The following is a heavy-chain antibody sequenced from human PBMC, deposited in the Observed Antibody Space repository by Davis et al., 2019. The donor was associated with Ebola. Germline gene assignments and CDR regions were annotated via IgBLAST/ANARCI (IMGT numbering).Heavy chain of an antibody. CDR3: ARFDCSSTSCYIPGARDMDV. D-gene: IGHD2-2*02. V-gene: IGHV4-59*12. CDR1: GGSISSYY. CDR2: IYYSGST. J-gene: IGHJ6*03. Sequence: PSETLSLTCTVSGGSISSYYWSWIRQPPGKGLEWIGYIYYSGSTNYNPSLKSRVTISVDTSKNQFSLKLSSVTAADTAVYYCARFDCSSTSCYIPGARDMDVWGKGTTVTVSS.